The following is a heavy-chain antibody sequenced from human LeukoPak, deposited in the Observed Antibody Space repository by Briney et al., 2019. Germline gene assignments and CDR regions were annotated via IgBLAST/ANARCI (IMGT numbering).Heavy chain of an antibody. CDR3: ASMTVAGTSY. Sequence: SETLSLTCTVSGGSISSYYWSWIRQPPGKGLEWIGYIYYSGSTNYNPSLKSRVTISVDTSKNQFSLKLSSVTAADTAVYYCASMTVAGTSYWGQGTLVTVSS. J-gene: IGHJ4*02. CDR2: IYYSGST. D-gene: IGHD6-19*01. CDR1: GGSISSYY. V-gene: IGHV4-59*01.